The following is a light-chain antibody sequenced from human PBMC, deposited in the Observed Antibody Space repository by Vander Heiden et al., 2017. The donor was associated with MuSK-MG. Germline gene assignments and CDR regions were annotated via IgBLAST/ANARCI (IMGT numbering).Light chain of an antibody. V-gene: IGKV1-33*01. Sequence: IQMTQSPSSLSASVGDRATITCQASQDISNYLNWYQQKPGKAPKLLIYDASNLETGVPSRFSGSGSVTDFTFTISSLQPEDIATYYCQQDDNLPYTFGQGTKVEIK. CDR2: DAS. CDR3: QQDDNLPYT. CDR1: QDISNY. J-gene: IGKJ2*01.